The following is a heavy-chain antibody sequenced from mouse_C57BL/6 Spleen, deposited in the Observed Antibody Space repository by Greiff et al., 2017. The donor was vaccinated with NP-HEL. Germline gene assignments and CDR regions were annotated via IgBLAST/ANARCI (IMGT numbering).Heavy chain of an antibody. CDR2: IYPSGGST. D-gene: IGHD3-2*02. V-gene: IGHV1-85*01. J-gene: IGHJ2*01. CDR1: GYTFTSYD. Sequence: VQLQQSGPELVKPGASVKLSCKASGYTFTSYDINWVKQRPGQGLEWIGWIYPSGGSTKYNEKFKGKATLTVDTSSSTAYMELLSLTSEDSAVYFCVWVDSSGYFDYWGQGTTLTVSS. CDR3: VWVDSSGYFDY.